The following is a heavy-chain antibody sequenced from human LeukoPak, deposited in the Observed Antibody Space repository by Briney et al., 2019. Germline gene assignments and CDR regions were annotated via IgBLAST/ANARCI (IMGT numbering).Heavy chain of an antibody. D-gene: IGHD1-1*01. V-gene: IGHV1-69*01. Sequence: ASVKVSCKASGGSFSRDAISWVRQAPGQGLEWMGGIIPIFGTTNYAQKFQDRVMITADESTSTAFMELTRLSSEDTAIYYCARDGLHLERRGLDVWGKGTTVTVSS. CDR3: ARDGLHLERRGLDV. J-gene: IGHJ6*04. CDR2: IIPIFGTT. CDR1: GGSFSRDA.